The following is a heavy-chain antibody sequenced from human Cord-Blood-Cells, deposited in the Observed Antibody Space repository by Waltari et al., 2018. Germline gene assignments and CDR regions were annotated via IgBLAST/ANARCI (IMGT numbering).Heavy chain of an antibody. Sequence: QVQLQESGPGLVKPSETLSLTCTVSGGSISSYYWSWIRQPPWKGLEWIGYIYYSGSTNYNPSLKSRVTISVDTSKNQFSLKLSSVTAADTAVYYCVRQGSLGDLGFDYWGQGTLVTVSS. CDR3: VRQGSLGDLGFDY. J-gene: IGHJ4*02. CDR1: GGSISSYY. V-gene: IGHV4-59*01. CDR2: IYYSGST. D-gene: IGHD3-16*01.